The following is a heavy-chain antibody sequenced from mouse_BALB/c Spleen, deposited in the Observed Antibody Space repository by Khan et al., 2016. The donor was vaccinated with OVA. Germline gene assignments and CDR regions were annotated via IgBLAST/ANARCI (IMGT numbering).Heavy chain of an antibody. J-gene: IGHJ2*01. CDR3: ASIILYYYGSNFEGYYCDY. CDR2: ISYSGST. Sequence: EVQLQESGPGLVKPSQSLSLTCTVTGYSITSDYAWNWIRQFPGNKLEWMGYISYSGSTAYNPSLKSRISITRDTSKNQVFLQLNSVTTEDTATXYCASIILYYYGSNFEGYYCDYWGQGTTLTVSS. V-gene: IGHV3-2*02. CDR1: GYSITSDYA. D-gene: IGHD1-1*01.